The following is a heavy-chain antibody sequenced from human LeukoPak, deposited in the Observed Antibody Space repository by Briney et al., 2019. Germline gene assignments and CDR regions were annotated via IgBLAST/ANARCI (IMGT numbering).Heavy chain of an antibody. Sequence: GGSLRLSCAASGFTFSDYYMSWIRQAPGKGLEGVSYISSSGSTIYYADSVKGRFTISRDNAKNSLYLQMNSLRAEDTAVYYCASAASTGYNFDYWGQGTLVTVSS. D-gene: IGHD1-1*01. CDR2: ISSSGSTI. V-gene: IGHV3-11*01. J-gene: IGHJ4*02. CDR1: GFTFSDYY. CDR3: ASAASTGYNFDY.